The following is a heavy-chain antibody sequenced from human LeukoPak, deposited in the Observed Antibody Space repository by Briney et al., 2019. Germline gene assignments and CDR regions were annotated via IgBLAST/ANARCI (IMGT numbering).Heavy chain of an antibody. Sequence: SETLSLTCSVSGGFIRSSGTSYWGWIRQPPGRGLEWVGTFYSSGSSHYNPSLKNRVTISVDTSKNQFSLKLSSVTAADTAMYYCAREGRDYYDRSGYSPDYWGQGTLVTVSS. CDR3: AREGRDYYDRSGYSPDY. D-gene: IGHD3-22*01. V-gene: IGHV4-39*07. J-gene: IGHJ4*02. CDR1: GGFIRSSGTSY. CDR2: FYSSGSS.